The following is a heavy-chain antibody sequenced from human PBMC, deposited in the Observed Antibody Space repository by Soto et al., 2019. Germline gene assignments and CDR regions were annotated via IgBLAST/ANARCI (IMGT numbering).Heavy chain of an antibody. Sequence: QVQLQESGPGLVMPSETLSLTCTVSGDSISGSPYFWGWIRQPPGKRLEWFGSIFFDGYTLYTPSLICLVTFSVDTSDDQFSLKLTSVAAADTDIYFCTRLQAAVPHYWGQGILVTVSS. D-gene: IGHD6-13*01. CDR3: TRLQAAVPHY. CDR2: IFFDGYT. J-gene: IGHJ4*02. CDR1: GDSISGSPYF. V-gene: IGHV4-39*01.